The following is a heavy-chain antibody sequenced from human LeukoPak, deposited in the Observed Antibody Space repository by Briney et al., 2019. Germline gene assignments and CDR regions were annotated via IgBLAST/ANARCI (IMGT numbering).Heavy chain of an antibody. J-gene: IGHJ5*02. CDR3: ARLDTAMVIPWFDP. Sequence: SQTLSLTCIVSGGSTSTGDYYCSWIRQPPGKGLEWIGYIYYSGSTNYNPSLKSRVTISVDTSKNQFSLKLSSVTAADTAVYYCARLDTAMVIPWFDPWGQGTLVTVSS. V-gene: IGHV4-61*08. CDR1: GGSTSTGDYY. D-gene: IGHD5-18*01. CDR2: IYYSGST.